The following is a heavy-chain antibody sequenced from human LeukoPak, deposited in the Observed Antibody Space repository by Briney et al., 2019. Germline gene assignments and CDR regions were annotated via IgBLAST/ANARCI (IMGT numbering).Heavy chain of an antibody. V-gene: IGHV3-43*01. Sequence: GSLRLSCAASGSTFDDYMMHWVRQGPGRRLEWVSLITWDGATTYYADSVKGRFTISRDNSKNSLYLQMKSLRTEDTALYFCAKSIGGRRYSYGSDYWGQGTLVTVSS. CDR3: AKSIGGRRYSYGSDY. CDR2: ITWDGATT. J-gene: IGHJ4*02. CDR1: GSTFDDYM. D-gene: IGHD5-18*01.